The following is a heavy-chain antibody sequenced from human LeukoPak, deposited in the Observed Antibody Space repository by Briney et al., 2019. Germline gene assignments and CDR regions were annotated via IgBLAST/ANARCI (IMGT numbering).Heavy chain of an antibody. V-gene: IGHV1-2*02. CDR1: GYTFTGYD. CDR3: ARDGVGSGSYYPNH. Sequence: ASVKVSCEASGYTFTGYDMHWVRQAPGQGLEWMGCINPNSVGTNYAQTVQGRVTMTRDTSMSTAYMELSRLRSDDTAVYYCARDGVGSGSYYPNHWGQGTLVTVSS. CDR2: INPNSVGT. J-gene: IGHJ5*02. D-gene: IGHD3-10*01.